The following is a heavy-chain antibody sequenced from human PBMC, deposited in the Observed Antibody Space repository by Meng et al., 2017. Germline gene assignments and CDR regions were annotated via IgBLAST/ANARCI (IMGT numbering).Heavy chain of an antibody. D-gene: IGHD4-17*01. CDR1: SCSGRRGNYF. Sequence: LPGSGPVLRMASSTRALPGTFSSCSGRRGNYFWRCIRQPPGKGLEWIGYNVYSGSTTYTPSLKTRVTISVATTKNQYSLKLTSGTAADTAVYFCARDVGGDYETLFDYWGQGTLVTVSS. CDR2: NVYSGST. V-gene: IGHV4-61*01. J-gene: IGHJ4*02. CDR3: ARDVGGDYETLFDY.